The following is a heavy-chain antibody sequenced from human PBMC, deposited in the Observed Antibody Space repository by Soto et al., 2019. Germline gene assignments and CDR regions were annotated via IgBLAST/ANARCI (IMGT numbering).Heavy chain of an antibody. Sequence: EVLLVESGGGLVQPGGSLKLSCAASGFVFKDSSIHWVRQASGNGLEWVGRIRDRAYNYATAYSASVKGRFTISRDDSSNTAFLQMNSLNTEDTAIYFCTRLISAAQDYWGQGTLVTVSS. J-gene: IGHJ4*02. CDR2: IRDRAYNYAT. V-gene: IGHV3-73*01. CDR3: TRLISAAQDY. D-gene: IGHD3-10*01. CDR1: GFVFKDSS.